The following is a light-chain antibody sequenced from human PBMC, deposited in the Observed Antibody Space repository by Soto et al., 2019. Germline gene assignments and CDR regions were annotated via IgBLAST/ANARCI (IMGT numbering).Light chain of an antibody. CDR2: EVS. CDR1: SSDVGGYNY. CDR3: SSYAGSNKRVV. Sequence: QSVLTQPPSASGSPGQSVTISCTGTSSDVGGYNYVSWYLQHPGKAPKLMIYEVSKRPSGVPDRFSGSKSGNTASLTVSGLQAEDEGDYYCSSYAGSNKRVVFGGGTKLTVL. V-gene: IGLV2-8*01. J-gene: IGLJ2*01.